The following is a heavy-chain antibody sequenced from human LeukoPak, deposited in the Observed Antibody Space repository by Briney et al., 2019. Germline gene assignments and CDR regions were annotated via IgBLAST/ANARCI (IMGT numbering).Heavy chain of an antibody. D-gene: IGHD3-9*01. CDR2: ITSGREYI. CDR3: ARGHYDVLAASYKWTPDY. V-gene: IGHV3-21*01. CDR1: GFTFTTFN. J-gene: IGHJ4*02. Sequence: PRGCLRLSCAPSGFTFTTFNMNCVRHGPGGGLGWGSSITSGREYIYYADSVKRRFTTSRNNAKSSLSLQPNSPRVEDTARYYCARGHYDVLAASYKWTPDYWGQGTLVTVSS.